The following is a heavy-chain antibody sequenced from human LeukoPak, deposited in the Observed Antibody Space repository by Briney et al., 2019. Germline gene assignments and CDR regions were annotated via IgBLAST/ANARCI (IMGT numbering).Heavy chain of an antibody. V-gene: IGHV4-39*01. CDR1: GGSISSDGYY. CDR3: ARIRGYSYGYFDY. D-gene: IGHD5-18*01. Sequence: SETLSLTCTVSGGSISSDGYYWGWIRQPPGKGLEWIGSIYYSGSTYYNASLKSRATISVDRSKNQFSLKVNSVTAADTAVYYCARIRGYSYGYFDYWGQGTLVTVSS. J-gene: IGHJ4*02. CDR2: IYYSGST.